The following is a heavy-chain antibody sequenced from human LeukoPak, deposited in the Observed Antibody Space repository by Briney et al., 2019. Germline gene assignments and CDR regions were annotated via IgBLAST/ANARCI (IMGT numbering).Heavy chain of an antibody. J-gene: IGHJ4*02. CDR1: GFTFSSYS. D-gene: IGHD3-10*01. CDR2: ISGSGASP. V-gene: IGHV3-23*01. Sequence: GGSLRLSCAAPGFTFSSYSMNSVRQAPGKGLEWVSAISGSGASPFYADSVKGRFTISRHNSKNTRYLQMNSLRAEYTAGYFCAKDRDYYGSGSPPFDYWGQGTLVTVSS. CDR3: AKDRDYYGSGSPPFDY.